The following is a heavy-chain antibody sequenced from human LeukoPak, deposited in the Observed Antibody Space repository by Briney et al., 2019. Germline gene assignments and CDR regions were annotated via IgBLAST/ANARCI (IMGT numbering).Heavy chain of an antibody. CDR1: GFTFSSYW. J-gene: IGHJ4*02. V-gene: IGHV3-7*01. CDR2: IKQDGSEK. CDR3: ARGFSGYYYDLFDY. Sequence: PGGSLRLSCAASGFTFSSYWMSWVRQAPGKGLEWVANIKQDGSEKYYVDSVKGRFTISRDNAKNSLCLQMDSLRAEDTAVYYCARGFSGYYYDLFDYWGQGTLVTVSS. D-gene: IGHD3-22*01.